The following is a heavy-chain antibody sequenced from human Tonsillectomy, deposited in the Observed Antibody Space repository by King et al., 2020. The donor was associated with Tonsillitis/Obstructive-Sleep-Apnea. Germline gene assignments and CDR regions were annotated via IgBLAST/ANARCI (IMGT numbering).Heavy chain of an antibody. CDR3: ARQGSPPRNYYYYYYMDV. Sequence: VQLVESGAEVKKPGESLKISCKGSGYTFTNYWIGWVRQMPGKGLEWMGIIYPGDSETRYSPSFQGQVTISADKSISTAYLQWSSLKVSDTAMYYCARQGSPPRNYYYYYYMDVWGKGTTVTVSS. CDR2: IYPGDSET. CDR1: GYTFTNYW. V-gene: IGHV5-51*01. J-gene: IGHJ6*03.